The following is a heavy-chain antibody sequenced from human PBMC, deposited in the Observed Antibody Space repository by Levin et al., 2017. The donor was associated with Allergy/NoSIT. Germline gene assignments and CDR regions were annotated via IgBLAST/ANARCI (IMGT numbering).Heavy chain of an antibody. Sequence: GESLKISCKASGYTFTTYYMHWVRQAPGQGLEWMGIINPSGGSTNYAQKFQGRVTMTRDTSTSTVYMELSSLRSEDTAVYYCASAHAGDYADYWGQGTLVTVSS. CDR3: ASAHAGDYADY. CDR1: GYTFTTYY. V-gene: IGHV1-46*01. J-gene: IGHJ4*02. CDR2: INPSGGST.